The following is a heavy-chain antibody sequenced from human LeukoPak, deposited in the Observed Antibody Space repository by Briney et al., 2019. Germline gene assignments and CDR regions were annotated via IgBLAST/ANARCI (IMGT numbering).Heavy chain of an antibody. CDR2: ISSSSSYI. CDR3: AKDSCAGSSYPLYFDY. Sequence: GGSLRLSCAASGFTFSSYSMNWVRQAPGKGLEWVSSISSSSSYIYYADSVKGRFTISRDNAKNSLYLQMNSLRAEDTALYYCAKDSCAGSSYPLYFDYGCQGTLVTVTS. V-gene: IGHV3-21*04. D-gene: IGHD3-10*02. CDR1: GFTFSSYS. J-gene: IGHJ4*02.